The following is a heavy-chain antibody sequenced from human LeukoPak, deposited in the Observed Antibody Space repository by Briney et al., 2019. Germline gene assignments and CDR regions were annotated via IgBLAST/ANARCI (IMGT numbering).Heavy chain of an antibody. D-gene: IGHD4-17*01. CDR3: ARDNRYGDYADY. CDR2: IKQDGGDK. CDR1: GFSFSSYW. Sequence: PGGSLRLSCAASGFSFSSYWMSWVRQAPGKGREWVANIKQDGGDKYYVDSVKGRFTISRDNAKNLLYLQMNSLRADDTALYYCARDNRYGDYADYWGQGTLATVSS. V-gene: IGHV3-7*01. J-gene: IGHJ4*02.